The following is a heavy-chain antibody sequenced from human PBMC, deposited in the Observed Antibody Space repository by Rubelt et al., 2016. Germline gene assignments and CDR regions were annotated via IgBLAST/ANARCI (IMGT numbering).Heavy chain of an antibody. J-gene: IGHJ5*02. CDR2: VYYDGKT. CDR3: AGGHWLLGGAWFDT. D-gene: IGHD3-22*01. V-gene: IGHV4-39*07. Sequence: GKGLEWIGNVYYDGKTNYNPSLKSRVTISIDSSRNQYSLRLDSVTAADTALYYCAGGHWLLGGAWFDTWGQGSRVTVSS.